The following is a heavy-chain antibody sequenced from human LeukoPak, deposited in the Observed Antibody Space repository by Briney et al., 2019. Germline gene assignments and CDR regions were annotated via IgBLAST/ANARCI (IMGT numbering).Heavy chain of an antibody. V-gene: IGHV4-39*01. CDR1: GDSISSEDYW. CDR3: ARQRGHSRWAFDI. CDR2: IFYSGST. J-gene: IGHJ3*02. D-gene: IGHD1-26*01. Sequence: SETLSLTCSVSGDSISSEDYWWGWICQPPGKGLEWVGSIFYSGSTYYNGSLKRRLTISVDTSKNQFSLKLSSVTDADTAVYFYARQRGHSRWAFDIWGQGRMVTVSS.